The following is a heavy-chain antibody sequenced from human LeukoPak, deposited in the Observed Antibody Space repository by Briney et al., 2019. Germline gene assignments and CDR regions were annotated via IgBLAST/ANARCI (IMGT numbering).Heavy chain of an antibody. V-gene: IGHV3-66*01. D-gene: IGHD2-15*01. CDR2: IYSGGST. J-gene: IGHJ3*02. CDR1: GFTVSSNF. Sequence: PGGSLRLSCAASGFTVSSNFMSWVRQAPGKGLEWVSLIYSGGSTYYADSVKGRFTMSRDISKNTLFLQLNSLRAEDTAVYYCARGGVVVAAIDAFDIWGQGTLVTVSS. CDR3: ARGGVVVAAIDAFDI.